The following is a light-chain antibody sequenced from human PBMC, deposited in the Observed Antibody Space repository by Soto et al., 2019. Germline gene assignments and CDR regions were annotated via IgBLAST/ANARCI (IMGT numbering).Light chain of an antibody. J-gene: IGKJ5*01. CDR3: HQYGISPPVT. CDR2: GAS. V-gene: IGKV3-20*01. CDR1: QSVSSSY. Sequence: EIVLTQSPGTLSLSPGERATLSCRASQSVSSSYLAWYQQKPGQAPRLLIYGASSRATGIPDRFSGSGSGADFTLTISRLEPEDFAVYYCHQYGISPPVTFGQGTRREIK.